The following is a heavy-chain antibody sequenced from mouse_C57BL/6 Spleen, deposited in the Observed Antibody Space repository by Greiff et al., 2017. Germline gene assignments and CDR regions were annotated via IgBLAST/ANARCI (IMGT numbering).Heavy chain of an antibody. V-gene: IGHV5-4*03. D-gene: IGHD4-1*01. CDR1: GFTFSSYA. CDR2: ISDGGSYT. Sequence: EVNVVESGGGLVKPGGSLKLSCAASGFTFSSYAMSWVRQTPEKRLEWVATISDGGSYTYYPDNVKGRFTISRDNAKNNLYLQMSNLKSEDTAMYYCARVVTGTGYFDYWGQGTTLTVSS. CDR3: ARVVTGTGYFDY. J-gene: IGHJ2*01.